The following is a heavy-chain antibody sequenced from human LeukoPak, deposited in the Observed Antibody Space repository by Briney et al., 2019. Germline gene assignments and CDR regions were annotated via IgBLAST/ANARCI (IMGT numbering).Heavy chain of an antibody. J-gene: IGHJ4*02. Sequence: GGSLRLSCAASGFTFSSYSMNWVRQAPGKGLEWVSSISSSSSYIYYADSVKGRFTISRDNSKNTLYLQMNSLRAEDTAVYYCAKRDSIAASPPFDYWGQGTLVTVSS. D-gene: IGHD6-13*01. CDR1: GFTFSSYS. V-gene: IGHV3-21*04. CDR3: AKRDSIAASPPFDY. CDR2: ISSSSSYI.